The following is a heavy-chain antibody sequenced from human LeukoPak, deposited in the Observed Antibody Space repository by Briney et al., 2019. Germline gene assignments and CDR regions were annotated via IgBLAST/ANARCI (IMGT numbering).Heavy chain of an antibody. CDR3: AVGGSGSYRDY. Sequence: ASVKVSCKASGYTFTGYYMHWVRQAPGQGLEWMGWINPSSGDTDYAQKFQGRVTMTRDTSISTAYMELGRLRSDDTALYYCAVGGSGSYRDYWGQGTLVTVSS. CDR1: GYTFTGYY. CDR2: INPSSGDT. V-gene: IGHV1-2*02. J-gene: IGHJ4*02. D-gene: IGHD3-10*01.